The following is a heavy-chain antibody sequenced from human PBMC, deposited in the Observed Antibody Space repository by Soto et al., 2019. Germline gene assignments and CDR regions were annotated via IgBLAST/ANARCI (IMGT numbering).Heavy chain of an antibody. Sequence: QVQLVESGGGVVQPGRSLRLSCAASGFTFNNYGMHWVRQAPGKGLEWVAGISYDGTNKYNADSVKGRFTISRDNSKDNLHLQMISLGGEATAVYYCVKDVHMVRGVIGYYGMDVWGQGTTVTVSS. CDR2: ISYDGTNK. D-gene: IGHD3-10*01. V-gene: IGHV3-30*18. CDR1: GFTFNNYG. CDR3: VKDVHMVRGVIGYYGMDV. J-gene: IGHJ6*02.